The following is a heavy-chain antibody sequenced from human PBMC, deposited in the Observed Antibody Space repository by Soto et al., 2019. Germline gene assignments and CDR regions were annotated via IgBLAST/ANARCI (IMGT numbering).Heavy chain of an antibody. Sequence: QVQLVESGGGVVQPGRSLRLSCAASAFTFTAYGMHWVRQAPGKGLEWVAVIWYDGTNTYYADSVKGRFTISRENSRHTLYLQMSNLRAEDTAVYYCAKDEYQLSNFYSMDVWGQGTTVIVSS. CDR2: IWYDGTNT. CDR3: AKDEYQLSNFYSMDV. J-gene: IGHJ6*02. D-gene: IGHD2-2*01. CDR1: AFTFTAYG. V-gene: IGHV3-33*06.